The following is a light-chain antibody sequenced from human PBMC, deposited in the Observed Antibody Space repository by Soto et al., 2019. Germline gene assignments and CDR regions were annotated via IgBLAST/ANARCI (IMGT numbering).Light chain of an antibody. CDR2: LGS. CDR3: MQALQTPIT. V-gene: IGKV2-28*01. CDR1: QGLLHSNGYNY. J-gene: IGKJ5*01. Sequence: IVMTQAQLSLPVTPGEPASISCSASQGLLHSNGYNYLDWYLQKPGQSPQLLIYLGSNRASGVPDRFSGSGSGTDFTLKISRVEAEDVGVYYCMQALQTPITFGQGTRLEIK.